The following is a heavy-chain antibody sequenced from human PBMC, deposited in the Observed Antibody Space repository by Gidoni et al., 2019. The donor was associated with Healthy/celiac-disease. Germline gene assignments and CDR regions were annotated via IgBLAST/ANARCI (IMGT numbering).Heavy chain of an antibody. Sequence: EVQLVESGGGLVKPGGSLRLSCAASGFTFSSYSMNWVRQAPGKGLEWVSSISSSSSYIYYADSVKGRFTISRDNAKNSLYLQMNSRRAEDTAVYYCAREGYYDILTGYDDYYYGMDVWGQGTTVTVSS. CDR1: GFTFSSYS. CDR2: ISSSSSYI. D-gene: IGHD3-9*01. CDR3: AREGYYDILTGYDDYYYGMDV. J-gene: IGHJ6*02. V-gene: IGHV3-21*01.